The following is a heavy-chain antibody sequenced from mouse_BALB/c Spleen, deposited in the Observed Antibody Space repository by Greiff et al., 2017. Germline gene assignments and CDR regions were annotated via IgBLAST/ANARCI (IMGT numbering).Heavy chain of an antibody. V-gene: IGHV5-9-3*01. Sequence: EVKLVESGGGLVKPGGSLKLSCAASGFTFSSYAMSWVRQTPEKRLEWVATISSGGSYTYYPDSVKGRFTISRDNAKNTLYLQMSSLRSEDTAMYYCARAYGSRGYAMDYWGQGTSVTVSS. J-gene: IGHJ4*01. CDR2: ISSGGSYT. CDR3: ARAYGSRGYAMDY. D-gene: IGHD1-1*01. CDR1: GFTFSSYA.